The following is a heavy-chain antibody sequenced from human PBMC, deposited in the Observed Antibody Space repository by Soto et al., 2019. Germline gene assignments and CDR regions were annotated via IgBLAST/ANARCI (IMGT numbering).Heavy chain of an antibody. Sequence: QVQLVQSGAEVKKPGASVKVSCKASGYTLTSYGISWVRQAPGQGLEWMGWIRAYTGNTNYAQKLQGRVTMTTDTSTSTAYMEVRSLRSDDTAVYYCARDGDYGDYGAYYYYYMDVWGKGTTVTVS. CDR1: GYTLTSYG. CDR3: ARDGDYGDYGAYYYYYMDV. D-gene: IGHD4-17*01. J-gene: IGHJ6*03. CDR2: IRAYTGNT. V-gene: IGHV1-18*01.